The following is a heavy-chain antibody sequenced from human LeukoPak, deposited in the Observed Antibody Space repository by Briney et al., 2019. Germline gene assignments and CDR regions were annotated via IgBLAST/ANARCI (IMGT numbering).Heavy chain of an antibody. CDR3: TRKAWFNGN. D-gene: IGHD3-22*01. Sequence: GGSLRLSCAASGFTFTSNLMSWVRQAPGKGLEWVSNIEQDGCDKWYVDSVKGRFTISRDNAKSSLYLQMNSLRDEDTAVYYWTRKAWFNGNWGQGALVTVSS. V-gene: IGHV3-7*01. CDR1: GFTFTSNL. J-gene: IGHJ4*02. CDR2: IEQDGCDK.